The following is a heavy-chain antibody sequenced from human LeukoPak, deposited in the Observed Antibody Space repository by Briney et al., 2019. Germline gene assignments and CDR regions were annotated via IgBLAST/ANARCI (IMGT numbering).Heavy chain of an antibody. CDR1: GFTFSTYN. CDR2: ISSRSTYI. J-gene: IGHJ3*02. Sequence: GGSLRLSCAASGFTFSTYNMNWVRQAPGKGLDWVSSISSRSTYIYYADSVKGRFTISRDNAKNSLYLQMNSLRAEDTAVYYCARDYYDSSGYTGAFDIWGQGTMVTVSS. CDR3: ARDYYDSSGYTGAFDI. V-gene: IGHV3-21*01. D-gene: IGHD3-22*01.